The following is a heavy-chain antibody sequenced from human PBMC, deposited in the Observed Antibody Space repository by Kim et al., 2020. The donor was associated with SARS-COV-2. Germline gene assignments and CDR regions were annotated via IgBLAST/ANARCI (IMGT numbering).Heavy chain of an antibody. J-gene: IGHJ4*02. CDR3: TRAYNLYSSSWYDY. Sequence: YAASVKGRSTISRDDSKSIAYLQMTSLKTEDTAVYYCTRAYNLYSSSWYDYWGQGTLVTVSS. V-gene: IGHV3-49*02. D-gene: IGHD6-13*01.